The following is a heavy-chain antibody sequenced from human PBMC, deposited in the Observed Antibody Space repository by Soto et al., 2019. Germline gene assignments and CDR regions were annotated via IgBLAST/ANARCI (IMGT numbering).Heavy chain of an antibody. CDR1: GYTFTSYA. V-gene: IGHV1-3*05. D-gene: IGHD3-10*01. CDR3: ARDSGWSTLGS. CDR2: INAGNGNT. Sequence: QVQLVQSGAEEKKPGASVEVSCKASGYTFTSYAMHWVRQAPGQRLEWMGWINAGNGNTKYSQKFQGRVTITRDTSASTAYMELSSLRSEDTAVYYCARDSGWSTLGSWGQGPLVTVSS. J-gene: IGHJ5*02.